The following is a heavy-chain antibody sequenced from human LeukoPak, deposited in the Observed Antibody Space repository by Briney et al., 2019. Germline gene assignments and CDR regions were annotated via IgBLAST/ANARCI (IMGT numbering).Heavy chain of an antibody. D-gene: IGHD2-21*02. CDR2: ISYDGSNK. J-gene: IGHJ4*02. Sequence: GSPRLSCAASGFTFSSYAMHWVRQAPGKGLEWVAVISYDGSNKYYADSVKGRFTISRDNSKNTLYLQMNSLRAEDTAVYYCARDRSHAYCGGDCYPPYWGQGTLASVSS. CDR1: GFTFSSYA. CDR3: ARDRSHAYCGGDCYPPY. V-gene: IGHV3-30-3*01.